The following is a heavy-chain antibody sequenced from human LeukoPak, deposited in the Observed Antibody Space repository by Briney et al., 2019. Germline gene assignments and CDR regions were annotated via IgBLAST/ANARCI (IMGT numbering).Heavy chain of an antibody. Sequence: GASVKVSCKASGYTFTSYGVTWGRQAPGHGLEWMGWISPYNHNIKYVQKFQDRVSMTTDTSTSTAYMELRSLRADDTAVYYCARGDIDSSGYYLNWFDPWGQGTLVTVSS. CDR2: ISPYNHNI. D-gene: IGHD3-22*01. J-gene: IGHJ5*02. V-gene: IGHV1-18*01. CDR1: GYTFTSYG. CDR3: ARGDIDSSGYYLNWFDP.